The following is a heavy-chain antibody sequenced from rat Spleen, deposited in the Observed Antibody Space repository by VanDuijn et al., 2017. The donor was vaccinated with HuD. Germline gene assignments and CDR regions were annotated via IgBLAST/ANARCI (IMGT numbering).Heavy chain of an antibody. CDR3: ARGYYVAFAY. Sequence: EVQLQESGPGLVKPSQSLSLTCSVTGYSITTAYRWNWILKFPGSKLEWMGHINSTGNTNYNPSLKSRISITRDTSKNQFFLQVDSVTTEDTATYYCARGYYVAFAYWGQGTLVTLSS. V-gene: IGHV3-3*01. CDR2: INSTGNT. CDR1: GYSITTAYR. D-gene: IGHD1-12*01. J-gene: IGHJ3*01.